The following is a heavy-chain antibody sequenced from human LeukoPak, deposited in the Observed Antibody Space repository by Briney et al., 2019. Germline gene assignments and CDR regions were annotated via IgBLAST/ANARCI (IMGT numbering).Heavy chain of an antibody. J-gene: IGHJ4*02. CDR1: GFTFSAYW. V-gene: IGHV3-74*01. D-gene: IGHD2-15*01. CDR2: INIDGGNT. CDR3: TRELSGSSSRHFDY. Sequence: GGSLRLSCAASGFTFSAYWMHWVRHAPGKGLVWVSRINIDGGNTNDADSVKGRFTISRDNAKDTLYLQMNSLRAEDTAVYYCTRELSGSSSRHFDYWGQGTLVTVSS.